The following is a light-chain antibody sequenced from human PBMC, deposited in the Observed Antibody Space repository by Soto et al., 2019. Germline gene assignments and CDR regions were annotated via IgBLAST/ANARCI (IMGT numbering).Light chain of an antibody. CDR1: FSNIGDNV. CDR3: AAWDDSPNAL. V-gene: IGLV1-44*01. CDR2: LND. J-gene: IGLJ1*01. Sequence: QSVLTQPPSLSATPGQRVNISCSGSFSNIGDNVVNLYQQLPGAAPKLLIYLNDQRPSGVPDRFSGSKSGTSAFLAISGLQSEDEADYYCAAWDDSPNALFGTGTKVTVL.